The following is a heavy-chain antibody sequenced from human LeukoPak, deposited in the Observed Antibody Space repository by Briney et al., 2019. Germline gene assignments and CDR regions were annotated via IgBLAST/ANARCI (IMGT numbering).Heavy chain of an antibody. CDR3: ARCLIVTVAARGYRCYMDV. J-gene: IGHJ6*03. D-gene: IGHD2-21*02. CDR2: ISHSGNT. V-gene: IGHV4/OR15-8*02. Sequence: SETLSLTCAVSGHSISTTHYWSWIRQPPGKGLEWIGEISHSGNTNYNPSLKSRVTMSVDMSTKQLSLRLSSVTAADTAVYYCARCLIVTVAARGYRCYMDVWGNGTTVAVSS. CDR1: GHSISTTHY.